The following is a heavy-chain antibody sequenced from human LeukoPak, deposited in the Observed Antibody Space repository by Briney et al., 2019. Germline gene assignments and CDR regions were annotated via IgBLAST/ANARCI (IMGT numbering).Heavy chain of an antibody. Sequence: ASMKVSCKASGYTFTSYDINWVRQAPGQGLEWMGWINPNSGGTDYAQKFQGRVTMTRDTSISTAYMELSRLRSDDTAVYYCARVSYYYDSSGYLHFDYWGQGTLVTVSS. CDR2: INPNSGGT. CDR3: ARVSYYYDSSGYLHFDY. CDR1: GYTFTSYD. J-gene: IGHJ4*02. D-gene: IGHD3-22*01. V-gene: IGHV1-2*02.